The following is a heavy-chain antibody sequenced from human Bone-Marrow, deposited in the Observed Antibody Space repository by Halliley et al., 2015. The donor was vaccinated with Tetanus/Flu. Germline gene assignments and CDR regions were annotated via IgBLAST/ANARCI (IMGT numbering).Heavy chain of an antibody. CDR1: GFTFTNLW. V-gene: IGHV3-15*01. CDR3: TTGESEVVITAPTDSFDL. J-gene: IGHJ3*01. Sequence: AASGFTFTNLWMTWVRQAPGKGLEWVGRIKSIPDGGTTDYAAPVQGRFTISRDDSKNTLYLQMDSLKTEDTAVYYRTTGESEVVITAPTDSFDLWGQGTMVTVSS. CDR2: IKSIPDGGTT. D-gene: IGHD2-15*01.